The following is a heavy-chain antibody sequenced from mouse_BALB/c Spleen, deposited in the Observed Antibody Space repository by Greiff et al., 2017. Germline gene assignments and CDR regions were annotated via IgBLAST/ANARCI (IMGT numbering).Heavy chain of an antibody. CDR1: GFTFSSFG. Sequence: EVQRVESGGGLVQPGGSRKLSCAASGFTFSSFGMHWVRQAPEKGLEWVAYISSGSSTIYYADTVKGRFTISRDNPKNTLFLQMTSLRSEDTAMYYCARSTGEAMDYWGQGTSVTVSS. D-gene: IGHD4-1*02. CDR3: ARSTGEAMDY. J-gene: IGHJ4*01. V-gene: IGHV5-17*02. CDR2: ISSGSSTI.